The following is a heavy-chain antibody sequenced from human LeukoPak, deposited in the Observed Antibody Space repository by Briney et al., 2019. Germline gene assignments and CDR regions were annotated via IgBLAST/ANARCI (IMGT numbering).Heavy chain of an antibody. D-gene: IGHD6-13*01. V-gene: IGHV3-74*01. CDR2: INSDGSST. CDR1: VFTFSSYW. Sequence: QSGGSLRLSCAASVFTFSSYWMHWVRQAPGKGLVWVSRINSDGSSTSYADSVKGRFTISRDNAKNTLYLQMNSLRAEDTAVYYCAREGVWRQQLVDYYYGMDVWGQGTTVTVSS. CDR3: AREGVWRQQLVDYYYGMDV. J-gene: IGHJ6*02.